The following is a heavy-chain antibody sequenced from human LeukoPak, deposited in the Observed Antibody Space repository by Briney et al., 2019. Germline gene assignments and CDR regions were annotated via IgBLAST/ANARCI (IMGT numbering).Heavy chain of an antibody. D-gene: IGHD2-8*01. J-gene: IGHJ6*04. CDR2: IWYDGSNK. V-gene: IGHV3-33*01. CDR1: GFTFSSYG. Sequence: GRSLGLSCAASGFTFSSYGMHWVRQAPGKGLEWVAVIWYDGSNKYYADSVKGRFTISRDNSKNTLYLQMNSLKTEDTAVYYCTFQYRFGGTNGVWPNPWGKGTTVTVSS. CDR3: TFQYRFGGTNGVWPNP.